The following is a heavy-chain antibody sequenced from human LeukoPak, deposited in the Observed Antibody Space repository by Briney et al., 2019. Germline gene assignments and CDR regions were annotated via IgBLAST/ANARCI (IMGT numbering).Heavy chain of an antibody. CDR3: ARGDYGDYPFDY. CDR2: IYYSGST. V-gene: IGHV4-59*01. D-gene: IGHD4-17*01. J-gene: IGHJ4*02. CDR1: GGSISSYY. Sequence: SETLSLTCTVSGGSISSYYWSWIRQPPGKGLEWIGYIYYSGSTNYNPSLKSRVTISVDTSKNQFSLKLSSVTAADTAVYYCARGDYGDYPFDYSGQGTLVTVSS.